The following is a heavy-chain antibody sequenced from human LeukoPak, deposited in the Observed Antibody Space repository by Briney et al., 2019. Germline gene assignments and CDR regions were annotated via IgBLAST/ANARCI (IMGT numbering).Heavy chain of an antibody. CDR2: INHSGST. J-gene: IGHJ4*02. D-gene: IGHD1-1*01. V-gene: IGHV4-34*01. CDR1: GGSFSGYY. Sequence: SETLSLTCAVYGGSFSGYYWSWIRQPPGKGLEWIGEINHSGSTNYNPSLKNRVTISVDTSKNQFSLKLSSVTAADTAVYYCARGTGTMIYWGQGTLVTVSS. CDR3: ARGTGTMIY.